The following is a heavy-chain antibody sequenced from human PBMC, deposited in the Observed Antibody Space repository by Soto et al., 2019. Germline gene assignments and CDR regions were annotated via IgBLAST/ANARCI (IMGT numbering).Heavy chain of an antibody. J-gene: IGHJ4*02. Sequence: SETLSLTCTVSGGSISSSSYYWGWIRQPPGKGLEWIGSIYYSGGTYYNPSLKSRVTISVDTSKNQFSLKLSSVTAADTAVYYCGGRGYYYGSGSGGEFDYWGQGTLVTVSS. D-gene: IGHD3-10*01. CDR2: IYYSGGT. CDR1: GGSISSSSYY. CDR3: GGRGYYYGSGSGGEFDY. V-gene: IGHV4-39*01.